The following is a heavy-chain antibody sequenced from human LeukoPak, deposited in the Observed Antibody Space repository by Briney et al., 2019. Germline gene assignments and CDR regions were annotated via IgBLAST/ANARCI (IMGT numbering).Heavy chain of an antibody. V-gene: IGHV1-2*02. D-gene: IGHD5-24*01. CDR1: GYTFTAYY. CDR3: ARDLETATIEESWFDP. J-gene: IGHJ5*02. CDR2: INPSSGAT. Sequence: ASVKVSCKASGYTFTAYYIYWVRQAPRQGLEWVGWINPSSGATKYAQKFQGGVTMTRDTSISTAYMEVSRLRSDDTAVYYCARDLETATIEESWFDPWGQGTLVTVSS.